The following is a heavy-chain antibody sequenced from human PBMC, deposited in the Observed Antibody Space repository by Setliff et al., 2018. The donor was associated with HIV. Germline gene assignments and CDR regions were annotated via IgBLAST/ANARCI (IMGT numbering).Heavy chain of an antibody. Sequence: SVKVSCKASGGTFSSYAISWVRQAPGQGLEWMGGIIPIFGTANYAQKFQGRVTITTDESTSTAYMELSSLRSEDTAVYYCARVPDDYGGDDGAFDIWGQGTMVTVSS. CDR3: ARVPDDYGGDDGAFDI. V-gene: IGHV1-69*05. J-gene: IGHJ3*02. CDR1: GGTFSSYA. CDR2: IIPIFGTA. D-gene: IGHD4-17*01.